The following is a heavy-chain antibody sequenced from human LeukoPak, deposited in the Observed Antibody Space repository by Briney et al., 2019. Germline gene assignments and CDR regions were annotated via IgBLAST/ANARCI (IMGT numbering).Heavy chain of an antibody. CDR1: GIPFTRNG. J-gene: IGHJ5*02. Sequence: PGGSLRLSCAASGIPFTRNGMHWVRQAPGMGLEWVAFIQYDAINIKYGDSVKGRFTISRDNSKNTLHLQMNSLTPEDTAVYYCAREAGTVVIGRFDPWGQGTLVTVSS. D-gene: IGHD2-15*01. CDR3: AREAGTVVIGRFDP. CDR2: IQYDAINI. V-gene: IGHV3-30*02.